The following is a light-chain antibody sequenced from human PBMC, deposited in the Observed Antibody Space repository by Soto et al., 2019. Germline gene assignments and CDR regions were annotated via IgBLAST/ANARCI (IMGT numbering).Light chain of an antibody. Sequence: EIVLTQSPGTLSLSPGERATLSFRASASVSNRLAWYQQKPGQAPRLLIYGASSRATGIPDRFSGSGSGSDFSLTISRLQPEDSAVYYCQQYGSSPITFGQGTRLEIK. CDR3: QQYGSSPIT. J-gene: IGKJ5*01. V-gene: IGKV3-20*01. CDR2: GAS. CDR1: ASVSNR.